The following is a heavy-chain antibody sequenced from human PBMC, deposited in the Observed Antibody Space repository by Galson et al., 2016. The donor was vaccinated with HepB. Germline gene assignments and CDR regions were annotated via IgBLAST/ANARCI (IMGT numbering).Heavy chain of an antibody. V-gene: IGHV3-21*01. D-gene: IGHD1-26*01. J-gene: IGHJ4*02. Sequence: SLRLSCAASGFSFSNYNMNWVRQAPGKGPEWVSSISGTSTHIYYADSVKGRFTISRDNAKNPLYLQMNSLRAEDTAVYYCARGDIVGAIFDYWGQGTLVTVSS. CDR1: GFSFSNYN. CDR2: ISGTSTHI. CDR3: ARGDIVGAIFDY.